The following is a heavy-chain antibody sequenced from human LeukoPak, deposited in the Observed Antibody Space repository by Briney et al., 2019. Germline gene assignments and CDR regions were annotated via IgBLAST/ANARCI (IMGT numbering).Heavy chain of an antibody. J-gene: IGHJ4*01. CDR1: GLTFSNYW. V-gene: IGHV3-74*01. D-gene: IGHD3-10*01. CDR3: ARGFYGSGNS. Sequence: GGSLRLSCAASGLTFSNYWMYWVRQAPGRGPLWVSRISGDGITTYYAGSVKGRFTISRDNAKNTLYLQMHSLRAEDSAVYYCARGFYGSGNSWGHGTLVTVSS. CDR2: ISGDGITT.